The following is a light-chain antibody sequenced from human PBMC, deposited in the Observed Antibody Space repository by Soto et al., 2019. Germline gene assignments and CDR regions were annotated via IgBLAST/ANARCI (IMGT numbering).Light chain of an antibody. Sequence: QSALTQPASVSGSPGQSITISCTGTSSDVGGYNYVSRYQQHPGKAPKLMIYDVSNRPSGVSNRFSGYKSGNTASLTISGLQAEDEADYYCSSYTSSSSVVFGGGTKLTVL. CDR1: SSDVGGYNY. J-gene: IGLJ2*01. V-gene: IGLV2-14*01. CDR2: DVS. CDR3: SSYTSSSSVV.